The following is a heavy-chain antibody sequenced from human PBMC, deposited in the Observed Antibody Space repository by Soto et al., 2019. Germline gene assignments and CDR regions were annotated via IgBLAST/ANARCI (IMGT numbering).Heavy chain of an antibody. Sequence: GGSLRLSCGASGFTFSSYSMNWVRQAPGKGLEWVSYISRSSSSIYYADSVKGRFTISRDNAKNSLYLQMNSLRAEDTAVYYCARAPHIAVAGTTFDCWGQGTQVTVSS. CDR3: ARAPHIAVAGTTFDC. V-gene: IGHV3-48*01. D-gene: IGHD6-19*01. CDR1: GFTFSSYS. CDR2: ISRSSSSI. J-gene: IGHJ4*02.